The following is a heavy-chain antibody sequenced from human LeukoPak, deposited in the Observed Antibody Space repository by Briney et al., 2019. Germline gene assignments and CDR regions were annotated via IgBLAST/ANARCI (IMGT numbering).Heavy chain of an antibody. CDR3: VASGDYLYYFDY. D-gene: IGHD4-17*01. CDR2: IYYSGST. Sequence: SETLSLTCTVSGGSISSYYWSWIRQPPGKGLEWIGYIYYSGSTNYNPSLKSRVTISVDTSKNQFSLKLSSVTAADTAVYYCVASGDYLYYFDYWGQGTLVTVSS. J-gene: IGHJ4*02. V-gene: IGHV4-59*08. CDR1: GGSISSYY.